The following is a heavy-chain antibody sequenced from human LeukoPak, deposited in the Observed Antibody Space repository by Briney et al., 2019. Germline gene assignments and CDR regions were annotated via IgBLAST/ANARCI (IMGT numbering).Heavy chain of an antibody. CDR2: FDPEDGET. CDR3: ARLSIVGATFDY. D-gene: IGHD1-26*01. CDR1: GYTLTKLS. Sequence: GASVKVSCKVSGYTLTKLSMHWVRQAPGKGLEWMGGFDPEDGETIYAQKFQGRVTMTEDTSTDTAYMELSSLRSEDTAVYYCARLSIVGATFDYWGQGTLVTVSS. J-gene: IGHJ4*02. V-gene: IGHV1-24*01.